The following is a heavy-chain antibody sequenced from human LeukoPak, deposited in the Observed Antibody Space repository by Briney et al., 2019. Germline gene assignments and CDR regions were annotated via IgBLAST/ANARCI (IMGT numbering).Heavy chain of an antibody. CDR3: VREGRTGDYEGY. V-gene: IGHV4-4*07. CDR1: GVSLNYYY. Sequence: SETLSLTCSVSGVSLNYYYWSWVRQPAGRGLEWIGRVAGGGSTNYNPSLRSRATMSVDKTKNQFSLTLTAVTAADTAVYYCVREGRTGDYEGYWGPGTLVTVSS. D-gene: IGHD4-17*01. CDR2: VAGGGST. J-gene: IGHJ4*02.